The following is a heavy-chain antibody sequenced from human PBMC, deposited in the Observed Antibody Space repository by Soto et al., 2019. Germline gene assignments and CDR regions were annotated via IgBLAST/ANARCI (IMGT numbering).Heavy chain of an antibody. CDR2: IIPIFGTA. CDR3: ASGEFFGVVINPTYWYFDL. CDR1: GGTFSSYA. D-gene: IGHD3-3*01. J-gene: IGHJ2*01. Sequence: QVQLVQSGAEVKKPGSSVKVSCKASGGTFSSYAISWVRQAPGQGLEWMGGIIPIFGTANYAQKFQGRVTITADESTSKAYMELSSLRSEDTAVYYCASGEFFGVVINPTYWYFDLWGRGTLVTVSS. V-gene: IGHV1-69*01.